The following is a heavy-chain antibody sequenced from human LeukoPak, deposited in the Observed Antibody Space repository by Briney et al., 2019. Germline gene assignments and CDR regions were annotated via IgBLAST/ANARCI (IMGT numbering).Heavy chain of an antibody. J-gene: IGHJ4*02. CDR2: IYHSGST. V-gene: IGHV4-30-2*01. Sequence: SETLSLTCTVSGGSISSGGYYWSWIRQPPGKGLEWIGYIYHSGSTYYNPSLKSRVTISVDRSKNQFSLKLSSVTAADTAVYYCATRAIGFPHLWFGEPSDDYYFDYWGQGTPVIVSS. D-gene: IGHD3-10*01. CDR1: GGSISSGGYY. CDR3: ATRAIGFPHLWFGEPSDDYYFDY.